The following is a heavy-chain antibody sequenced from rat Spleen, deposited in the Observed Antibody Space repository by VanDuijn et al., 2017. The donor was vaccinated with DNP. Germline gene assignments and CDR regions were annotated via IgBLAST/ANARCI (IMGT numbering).Heavy chain of an antibody. J-gene: IGHJ2*01. CDR2: ITDSGGDT. Sequence: EVQLVESGGGLVQPGRSLKLSCAASGITFNNYDMAWVRQAPAKGLEWVAFITDSGGDTYYRDSVKGRFTISRDNAESTLYLQMDSLRSEDTATYYCARPYGYDYYFDYWGQGVMVTVSS. V-gene: IGHV5S23*01. CDR3: ARPYGYDYYFDY. CDR1: GITFNNYD. D-gene: IGHD1-7*01.